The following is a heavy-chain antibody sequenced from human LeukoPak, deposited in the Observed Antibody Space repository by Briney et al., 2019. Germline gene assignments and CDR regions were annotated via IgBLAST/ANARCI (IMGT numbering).Heavy chain of an antibody. CDR2: TFSTST. D-gene: IGHD5-24*01. Sequence: SETLSLTCSVSGDSVSSSPYYWGWIRQPPGKGLEWIGNTFSTSTLYNASLRSRVTILVDTSKNQFSLKLTSATAADTAIYYCARYKFHNYFDPWGQGALVVVSS. CDR3: ARYKFHNYFDP. J-gene: IGHJ5*02. CDR1: GDSVSSSPYY. V-gene: IGHV4-61*01.